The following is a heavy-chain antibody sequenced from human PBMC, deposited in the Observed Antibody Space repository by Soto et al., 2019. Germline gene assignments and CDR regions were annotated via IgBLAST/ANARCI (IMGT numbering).Heavy chain of an antibody. CDR1: GFTFSSHA. Sequence: EVQLLESGGGLVQPGGSLRLSCAASGFTFSSHAMTWVRQAPGKGLEWVSGISDSGGSTYYADSVKGRFTISRDNSKNTLYLQMNSLRAEDTAVYYCAKSKQRQLELRCFDYWGQGTLVTVSS. CDR3: AKSKQRQLELRCFDY. J-gene: IGHJ4*02. D-gene: IGHD1-7*01. V-gene: IGHV3-23*01. CDR2: ISDSGGST.